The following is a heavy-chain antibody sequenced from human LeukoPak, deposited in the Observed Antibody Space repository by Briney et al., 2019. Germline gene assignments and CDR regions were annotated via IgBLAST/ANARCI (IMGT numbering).Heavy chain of an antibody. CDR1: GYTFTSYD. V-gene: IGHV1-8*03. CDR2: MNPNSGNT. CDR3: AREEYYYGSGNDY. Sequence: GASVKVSCKASGYTFTSYDINWVRQATGQGLEWMGWMNPNSGNTGYAQKFQGRVTITRNTSISTAYMELRSLRSDDTAVYYCAREEYYYGSGNDYWGQGTLVTVSS. D-gene: IGHD3-10*01. J-gene: IGHJ4*02.